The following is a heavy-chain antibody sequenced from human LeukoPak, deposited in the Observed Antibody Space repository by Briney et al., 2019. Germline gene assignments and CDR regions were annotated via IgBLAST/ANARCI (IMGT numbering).Heavy chain of an antibody. CDR3: AFLPAANGGGYYYYMDV. D-gene: IGHD2-2*01. V-gene: IGHV1-69*13. J-gene: IGHJ6*03. CDR1: GGTFSSYA. Sequence: ASVKVSCKASGGTFSSYAISWVRQAPGQGLEWMGGIIPIFGTANYAQKFQGRVTITADESTSTAYMELSSLRSEDTAVYYCAFLPAANGGGYYYYMDVWGKGTTVTVSS. CDR2: IIPIFGTA.